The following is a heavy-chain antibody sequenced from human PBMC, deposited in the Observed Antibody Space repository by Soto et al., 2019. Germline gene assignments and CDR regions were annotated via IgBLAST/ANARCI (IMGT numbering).Heavy chain of an antibody. Sequence: SETLSLTCGVSGGSLSGATYSWNWIRQPPGKGLEWIGCIFPSGATYYNPSLKSRVTISIDVSKNQFSLSLRSLTAADTAVYYCARSREFDFWSQGTLVTVSS. CDR2: IFPSGAT. J-gene: IGHJ4*02. CDR1: GGSLSGATYS. V-gene: IGHV4-30-2*01. CDR3: ARSREFDF.